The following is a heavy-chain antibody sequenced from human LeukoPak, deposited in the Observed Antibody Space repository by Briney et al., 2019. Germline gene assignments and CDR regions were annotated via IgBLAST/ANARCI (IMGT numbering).Heavy chain of an antibody. J-gene: IGHJ4*02. Sequence: ASVKLSCKASGYTFTGYYIHWVRQAHGQGLEWKGWISPNRGDTNYAQKFQGRVTMTRDTSISTAYMELSRLRSDDTAVYYCARAVRLLWFGELLFNYWGQGTLVTVSS. V-gene: IGHV1-2*02. D-gene: IGHD3-10*01. CDR3: ARAVRLLWFGELLFNY. CDR1: GYTFTGYY. CDR2: ISPNRGDT.